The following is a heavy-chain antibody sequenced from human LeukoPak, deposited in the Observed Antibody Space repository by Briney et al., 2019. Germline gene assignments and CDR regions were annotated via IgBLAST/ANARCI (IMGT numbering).Heavy chain of an antibody. CDR3: ARDLGRDYYYYGMDV. J-gene: IGHJ6*02. V-gene: IGHV3-30*04. CDR2: ISYDGSNK. CDR1: GFTFSSYA. Sequence: GESLRLSCAASGFTFSSYAMHWVHQAPGKGLEWVAVISYDGSNKYYADSVKGRFTISRDNSKNTLYLQMNSLRAEDTAVYYCARDLGRDYYYYGMDVWGQGTTVTVSS. D-gene: IGHD3-10*01.